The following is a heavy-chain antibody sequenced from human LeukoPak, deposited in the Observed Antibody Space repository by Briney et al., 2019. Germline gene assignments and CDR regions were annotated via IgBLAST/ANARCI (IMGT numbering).Heavy chain of an antibody. CDR3: AREFCSSTSCYFDH. D-gene: IGHD2-2*01. V-gene: IGHV3-21*01. CDR2: IGSSSSYI. Sequence: PGGSLRLSCAASGFTFSSYSINWVRQAPGKGLEWVSSIGSSSSYIYYADSVKGRFTISRDNAKNSLYLQMNSLRAEDTAVYYCAREFCSSTSCYFDHWGQGTLVTVSS. J-gene: IGHJ4*02. CDR1: GFTFSSYS.